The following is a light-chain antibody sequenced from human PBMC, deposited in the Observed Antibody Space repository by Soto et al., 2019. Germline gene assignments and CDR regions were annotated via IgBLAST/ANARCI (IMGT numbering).Light chain of an antibody. V-gene: IGKV3D-20*02. CDR2: DAS. J-gene: IGKJ4*01. CDR1: QTVRNNY. Sequence: EFVLTQSPGTLSLSPGEGATLSCRASQTVRNNYLAWYQQKPGQAPRLLIYDASSRATGIPDRFSGGGSGTDFTLTISSLEPEDFAVYYCQQRSNWPLTFGGGTKVDIK. CDR3: QQRSNWPLT.